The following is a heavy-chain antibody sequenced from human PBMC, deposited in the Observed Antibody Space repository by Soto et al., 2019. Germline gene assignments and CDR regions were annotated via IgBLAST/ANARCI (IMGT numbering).Heavy chain of an antibody. CDR3: ARGYCSGGSCYDAFDI. D-gene: IGHD2-15*01. J-gene: IGHJ3*02. CDR1: GYTFTSYD. V-gene: IGHV1-8*01. CDR2: MNPNSGNT. Sequence: ASVKVSCKASGYTFTSYDINWVRQATGQGLEWMGWMNPNSGNTGYAQKFQGRVTMTRNTSISTAYMELSSLRSEDTAVYYCARGYCSGGSCYDAFDIWDQGTMVTVSS.